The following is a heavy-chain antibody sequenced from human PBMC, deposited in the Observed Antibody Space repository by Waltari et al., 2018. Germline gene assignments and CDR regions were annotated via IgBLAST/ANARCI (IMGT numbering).Heavy chain of an antibody. CDR3: ARQELMVYAIPAWFDP. CDR2: ITHSRST. D-gene: IGHD2-8*01. J-gene: IGHJ5*02. CDR1: GGSFSGYY. Sequence: QVQLQQWGAGLLKPSETLSLTCAVYGGSFSGYYWSWIRQPPGKGLEWIGEITHSRSTTYNPALRSRVTISVDTSKNQFSLKLSSVTAADTAVYYCARQELMVYAIPAWFDPWGQGTLVTVSS. V-gene: IGHV4-34*01.